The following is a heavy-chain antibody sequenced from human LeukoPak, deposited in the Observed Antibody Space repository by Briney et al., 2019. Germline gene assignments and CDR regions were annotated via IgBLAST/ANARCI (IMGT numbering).Heavy chain of an antibody. CDR1: GYTFTSYW. V-gene: IGHV5-51*01. CDR3: ARRGGSGSYSPYYYYYYMDV. J-gene: IGHJ6*03. D-gene: IGHD3-10*01. CDR2: IYPGDSDT. Sequence: GESLKISCKGSGYTFTSYWIGWVRQMPGKGLEWMGIIYPGDSDTRYSPSFQGQVTISADKSISTAYLQWSSLKASDTAMDYCARRGGSGSYSPYYYYYYMDVWGKGTTVTVSS.